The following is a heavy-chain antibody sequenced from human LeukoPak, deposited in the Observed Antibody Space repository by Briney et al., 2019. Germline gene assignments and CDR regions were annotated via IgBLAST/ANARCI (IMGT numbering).Heavy chain of an antibody. CDR1: GYSFTSYW. V-gene: IGHV5-51*01. CDR3: ARPQYCGGDCYYYYGMDV. D-gene: IGHD2-21*02. CDR2: IYPGDSDT. Sequence: GESLKISCKGSGYSFTSYWIGWVRQMPGKGLEWMGIIYPGDSDTRYSPSLQGQVTISADKSISTAYLQWSSLKASDTAMYYCARPQYCGGDCYYYYGMDVWGQGTTVTVSS. J-gene: IGHJ6*02.